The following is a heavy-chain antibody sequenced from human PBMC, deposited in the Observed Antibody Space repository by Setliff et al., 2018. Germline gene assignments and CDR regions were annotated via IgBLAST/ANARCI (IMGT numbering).Heavy chain of an antibody. V-gene: IGHV4-38-2*02. CDR3: TVYNTGSPKDHY. D-gene: IGHD2-8*02. Sequence: TSETLSLTCTVSGYSISSGYYWGWIRQPPGKGLEWIGSIYHSGSTYYNPSLKSRVTISVDTSKNQFSLKLSSVTAADTALYYCTVYNTGSPKDHYWCQGTPVTVSS. J-gene: IGHJ4*02. CDR2: IYHSGST. CDR1: GYSISSGYY.